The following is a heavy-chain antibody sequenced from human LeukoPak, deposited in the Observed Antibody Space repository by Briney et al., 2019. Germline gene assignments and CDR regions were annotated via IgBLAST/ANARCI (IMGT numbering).Heavy chain of an antibody. D-gene: IGHD2-2*01. CDR3: ARGASYCSSTSCYPDY. V-gene: IGHV5-51*01. J-gene: IGHJ4*02. Sequence: GESLKVSCKGSGYSFTSYWIGWVRQIPGKGLEWMGIIYPGDSDTRYSPSFQGQVTISADKSISTAYLQWSSLKASDTAMYYCARGASYCSSTSCYPDYWGQGTLVTVSS. CDR2: IYPGDSDT. CDR1: GYSFTSYW.